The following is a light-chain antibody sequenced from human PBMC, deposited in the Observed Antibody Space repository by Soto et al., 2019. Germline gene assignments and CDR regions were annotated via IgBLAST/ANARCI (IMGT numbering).Light chain of an antibody. V-gene: IGLV2-14*03. CDR3: TSYTTSSPDLV. CDR1: SSDVGGYNY. CDR2: DVT. Sequence: QSALTQPASVSGSPGQSITISCTGTSSDVGGYNYVSWYQHHPGKAPKLMIYDVTNRPSGVSNRFSGSKSGNTASLTISGRQAEDEADYYCTSYTTSSPDLVFGGGTKLTVL. J-gene: IGLJ3*02.